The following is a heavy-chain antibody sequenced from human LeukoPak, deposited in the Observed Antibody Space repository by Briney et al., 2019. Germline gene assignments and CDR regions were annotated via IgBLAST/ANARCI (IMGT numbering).Heavy chain of an antibody. Sequence: PSETLSLTCTVSGGSINSYYWSWIRQTPGKGLEWIGYTSYSGGTNYNPSLKSRVTISLGTSKNQFFLKLNSVTAADTALYYCARGNADWGQGTLVTVSS. J-gene: IGHJ4*02. V-gene: IGHV4-59*01. CDR2: TSYSGGT. CDR3: ARGNAD. CDR1: GGSINSYY.